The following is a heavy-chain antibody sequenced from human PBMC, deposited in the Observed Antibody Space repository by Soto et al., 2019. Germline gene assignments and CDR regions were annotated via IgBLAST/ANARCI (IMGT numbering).Heavy chain of an antibody. D-gene: IGHD3-22*01. Sequence: GGSLRLSCTASGFTFGDYAMSWFRQAPGKGLEWVGFIRSKAYGGTTEYAASVKGRFTISRDDSKSIAYLQMNSLKTEDTAVYYCTKAPDYYDSSGYYYFSPDAFDIWGQGTMVTVSS. V-gene: IGHV3-49*03. J-gene: IGHJ3*02. CDR3: TKAPDYYDSSGYYYFSPDAFDI. CDR1: GFTFGDYA. CDR2: IRSKAYGGTT.